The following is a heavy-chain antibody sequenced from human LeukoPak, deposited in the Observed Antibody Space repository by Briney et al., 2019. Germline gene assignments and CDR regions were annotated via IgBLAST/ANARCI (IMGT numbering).Heavy chain of an antibody. Sequence: SETLSLTCTVSGGFISSYYWSWIRQPPGKGLEWFVYIYYSGSNNYKPSLESRVTISVDTSKNQFSLKLSSVTAADTAVYYCARGYSYGYYYYYYYMVVWGKGATVTVSS. CDR1: GGFISSYY. CDR3: ARGYSYGYYYYYYYMVV. J-gene: IGHJ6*03. CDR2: IYYSGSN. D-gene: IGHD5-18*01. V-gene: IGHV4-59*01.